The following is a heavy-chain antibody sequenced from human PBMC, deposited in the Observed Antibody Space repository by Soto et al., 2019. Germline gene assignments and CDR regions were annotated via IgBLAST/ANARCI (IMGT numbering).Heavy chain of an antibody. CDR3: TTMGYCSGPSCYSVLDS. V-gene: IGHV3-15*01. CDR2: IRSKTDGGTA. CDR1: GFTFTNAW. Sequence: EVQLVESGGGLVKPGGSLRLSCAASGFTFTNAWMTWVRQAPGKGLEWVGRIRSKTDGGTADFAAPVKGRFTISRDDSKNTLYLEMSSLNPEDTAVYHCTTMGYCSGPSCYSVLDSWGQGTLVTVSS. J-gene: IGHJ4*02. D-gene: IGHD2-15*01.